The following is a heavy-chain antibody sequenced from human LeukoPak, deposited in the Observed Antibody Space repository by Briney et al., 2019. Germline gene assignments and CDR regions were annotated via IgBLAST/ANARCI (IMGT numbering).Heavy chain of an antibody. CDR2: FAYSGTT. CDR3: ARVSFRASWFDP. D-gene: IGHD5/OR15-5a*01. Sequence: SETLSPTYKVSDGSISSHYWSWIRQPPGKGLEWIGHFAYSGTTSYNASLKSRVTISVDTSKNQFSLKLSSVTAADTAVYYCARVSFRASWFDPWGQGTLVTVSS. CDR1: DGSISSHY. J-gene: IGHJ5*02. V-gene: IGHV4-59*11.